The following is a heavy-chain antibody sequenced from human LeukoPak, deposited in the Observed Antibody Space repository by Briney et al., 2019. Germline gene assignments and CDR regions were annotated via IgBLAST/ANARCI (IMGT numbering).Heavy chain of an antibody. CDR2: INHSGST. J-gene: IGHJ4*02. CDR1: GGSLSGYY. Sequence: SETLSLTCAVYGGSLSGYYWSWIRQPPGKGLEWIGEINHSGSTNYNPSLKSRVTISVDTSKNQFSLKLSSVTAADTAVYYCASSRIRPLDYWGQGTLVTVSS. CDR3: ASSRIRPLDY. V-gene: IGHV4-34*01. D-gene: IGHD1-14*01.